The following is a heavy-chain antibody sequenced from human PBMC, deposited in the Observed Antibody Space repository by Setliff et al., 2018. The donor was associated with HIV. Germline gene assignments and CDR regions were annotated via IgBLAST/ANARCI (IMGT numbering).Heavy chain of an antibody. CDR2: ISGYNRIT. D-gene: IGHD1-1*01. J-gene: IGHJ5*02. Sequence: ASVKVSCKASGYTFTTYGITWVRQAPGQGLEWMGYISGYNRITFYAKKFQGRVTMTTDTSTVTAFMELRGLTSDDTAVYYCARDSGTGGPGRWVDPWGQGTLVTVSS. CDR1: GYTFTTYG. CDR3: ARDSGTGGPGRWVDP. V-gene: IGHV1-18*01.